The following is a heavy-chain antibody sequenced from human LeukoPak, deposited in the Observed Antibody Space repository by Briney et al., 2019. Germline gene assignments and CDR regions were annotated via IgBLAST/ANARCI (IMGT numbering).Heavy chain of an antibody. CDR1: GGTICSNS. CDR3: ARARSGTIGTLDY. Sequence: SQTLSLTCTVSGGTICSNSRSRIRPPPGKALTWIGYMYYSVSTNYNPSVQRRVIISVDTSKKQFSLKLSSVTAADTGVYYCARARSGTIGTLDYWGQGTLVTVSS. D-gene: IGHD1-26*01. J-gene: IGHJ4*02. CDR2: MYYSVST. V-gene: IGHV4-59*01.